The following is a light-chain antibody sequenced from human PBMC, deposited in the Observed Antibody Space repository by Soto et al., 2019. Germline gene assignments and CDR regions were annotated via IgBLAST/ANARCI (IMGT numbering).Light chain of an antibody. CDR2: GSS. Sequence: AIQLTQSPSSLSASVGDRLTITCRASQAMGTELGWYQQEAGKAPKLLIYGSSILQSGVPSRCSGSRSGTDFTLTISSLQPEDVATYYCLQDSKYPRTFGQGTKVEI. CDR3: LQDSKYPRT. V-gene: IGKV1-6*01. CDR1: QAMGTE. J-gene: IGKJ1*01.